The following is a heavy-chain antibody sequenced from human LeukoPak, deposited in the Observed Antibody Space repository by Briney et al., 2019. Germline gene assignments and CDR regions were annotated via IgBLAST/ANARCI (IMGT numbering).Heavy chain of an antibody. Sequence: PSETLSLTCTVSGGSISSSSYYWGWIRQPPGKGLGWIGSIYYSGSTYCNPSLKSRVTISVDTSKNQFSLKLSCVTAADTAVYYCARENWNCELNWFDPWGQGTLVTVSS. D-gene: IGHD1-7*01. CDR3: ARENWNCELNWFDP. V-gene: IGHV4-39*01. CDR1: GGSISSSSYY. CDR2: IYYSGST. J-gene: IGHJ5*02.